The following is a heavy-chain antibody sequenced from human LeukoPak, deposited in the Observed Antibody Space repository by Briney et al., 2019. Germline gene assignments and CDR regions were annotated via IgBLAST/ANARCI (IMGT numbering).Heavy chain of an antibody. CDR2: ISSSSSYI. D-gene: IGHD2-2*01. J-gene: IGHJ4*02. CDR1: GFTFSDYY. V-gene: IGHV3-11*06. CDR3: ARDVGCSSTSCYAIFDY. Sequence: GGSLRLSCAASGFTFSDYYMSWIRQAPGKGLEWVSSISSSSSYIYYADSVKGRFTISRDNAKNSLYLQMNSLRAEDTAVYYCARDVGCSSTSCYAIFDYWGQGTLVTVSS.